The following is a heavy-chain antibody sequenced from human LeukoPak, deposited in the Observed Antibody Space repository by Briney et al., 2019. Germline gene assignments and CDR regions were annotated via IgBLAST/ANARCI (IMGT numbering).Heavy chain of an antibody. CDR1: GFTFSSYW. CDR3: ARTTPDSGGY. V-gene: IGHV3-7*04. D-gene: IGHD4-17*01. J-gene: IGHJ4*02. CDR2: IRQDGSDK. Sequence: GGSLRLSCVASGFTFSSYWMTWVRQAPGKVLEWVANIRQDGSDKYYVDSVKGRFTISRDNAKNSLYLQMNSLRAEDTAVYYCARTTPDSGGYWGQGTLVTVSS.